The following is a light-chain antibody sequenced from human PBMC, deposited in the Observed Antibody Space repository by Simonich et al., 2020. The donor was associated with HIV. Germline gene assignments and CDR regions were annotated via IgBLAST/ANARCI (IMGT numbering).Light chain of an antibody. CDR1: QTIRSW. Sequence: DIQMTQSPSTLSASVGDKVTITCRAIQTIRSWLAGYQQKPGKAPKLLIYQASSLESGVPSRFSGSGSGTEFTLTIRSLQPDDFATYYCQQYNSYSYTFGQGTKLEIK. CDR3: QQYNSYSYT. CDR2: QAS. J-gene: IGKJ2*01. V-gene: IGKV1-5*03.